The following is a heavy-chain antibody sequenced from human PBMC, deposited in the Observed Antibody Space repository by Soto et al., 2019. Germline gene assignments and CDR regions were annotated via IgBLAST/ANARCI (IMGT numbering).Heavy chain of an antibody. J-gene: IGHJ4*02. D-gene: IGHD6-19*01. Sequence: GGSLRLSCAASGFTFSSNSMSWVRQAPGEGLEWVSDISSSSSYTNYADSVKGRFTISRDNAKNTLYLQMNSLRAEDTAVYYCARAVSSGWYGLYFDYWGQGTLVTVSS. CDR1: GFTFSSNS. CDR2: ISSSSSYT. CDR3: ARAVSSGWYGLYFDY. V-gene: IGHV3-11*05.